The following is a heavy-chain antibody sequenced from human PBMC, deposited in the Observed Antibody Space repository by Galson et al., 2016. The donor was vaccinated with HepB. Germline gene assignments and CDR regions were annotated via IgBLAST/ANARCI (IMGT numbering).Heavy chain of an antibody. CDR1: GFTFSSFH. Sequence: SLRLSCAASGFTFSSFHMNWVRQAPGRGLQWVSSISSSSTYIEYADSVKGRFTISRDNAKSSLYLQINSLRAEDTAVYFCARDMAGYSYGFGFDYWGQGILVTVSS. CDR3: ARDMAGYSYGFGFDY. D-gene: IGHD5-18*01. V-gene: IGHV3-21*06. J-gene: IGHJ4*02. CDR2: ISSSSTYI.